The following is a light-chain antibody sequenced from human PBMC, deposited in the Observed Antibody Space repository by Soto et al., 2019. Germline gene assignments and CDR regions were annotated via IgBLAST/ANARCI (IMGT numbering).Light chain of an antibody. V-gene: IGLV2-14*01. CDR1: SSDVGGYNY. CDR3: SSYTSSRAYV. J-gene: IGLJ1*01. CDR2: DVS. Sequence: QSVLTQPASVSESPGQSITISCTGTSSDVGGYNYVSWYQQHPGKAPKLMIYDVSNRPSGVSNRFSGSKSGNTASLTISGLQAEDEADYYCSSYTSSRAYVFGTGTKVTV.